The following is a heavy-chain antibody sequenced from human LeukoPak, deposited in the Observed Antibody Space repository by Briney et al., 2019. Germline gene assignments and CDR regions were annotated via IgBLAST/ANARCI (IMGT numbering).Heavy chain of an antibody. D-gene: IGHD6-19*01. CDR2: IYYSGSA. Sequence: SETLSLTCTVSGYSITNNNWWGWIRQPPGKGLEWIGYIYYSGSAYYNASLKSRVTMSVDSSKNQFSLELSPVTAVDTAVYYCARNQAVAANRGAFDIWGQGTMVTVSS. CDR3: ARNQAVAANRGAFDI. CDR1: GYSITNNNW. V-gene: IGHV4-28*01. J-gene: IGHJ3*02.